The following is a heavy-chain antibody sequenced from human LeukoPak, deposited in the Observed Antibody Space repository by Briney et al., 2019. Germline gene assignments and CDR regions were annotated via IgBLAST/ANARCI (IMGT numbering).Heavy chain of an antibody. CDR2: ISSSSSYI. J-gene: IGHJ5*02. V-gene: IGHV3-21*01. CDR1: GFTFSSYS. CDR3: ARDPGWEQWQNWFDP. D-gene: IGHD6-19*01. Sequence: VGSLRLSCAASGFTFSSYSMNWVRQAPGKGLEWVSSISSSSSYIYYADSVKGRFTISRDNAKNSLYLQMNSLRAEDTAVYYCARDPGWEQWQNWFDPWGRGTLVTVSS.